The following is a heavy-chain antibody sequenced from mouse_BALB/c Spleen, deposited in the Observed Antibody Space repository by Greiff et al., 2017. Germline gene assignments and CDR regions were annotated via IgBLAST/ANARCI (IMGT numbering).Heavy chain of an antibody. CDR3: ASPAYYGNVAWFAY. CDR2: IDPSNSET. CDR1: GYTFTSYW. V-gene: IGHV1S127*01. Sequence: VQLQQSGPELVRPGASVKMSCKASGYTFTSYWMHWVKQRPGQGLEWIGMIDPSNSETRLNQKFKDKATLNVDKSSNTAYMQLSSLTSEDSAVYYCASPAYYGNVAWFAYWGQGTLVTVSA. D-gene: IGHD2-10*01. J-gene: IGHJ3*01.